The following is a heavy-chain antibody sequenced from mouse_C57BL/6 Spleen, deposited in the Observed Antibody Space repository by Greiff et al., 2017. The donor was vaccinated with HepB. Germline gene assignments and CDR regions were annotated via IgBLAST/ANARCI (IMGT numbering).Heavy chain of an antibody. V-gene: IGHV14-3*01. J-gene: IGHJ2*01. CDR2: IDPANGNT. Sequence: VQLQQSVAELVRPGASVKLSCTASGFNIKNTYMHWVKQRPEQGLEWIGRIDPANGNTTYAPKFQGKATITADTSSNTAYLQLSSLTSEDTAIYYGAATVVATGYFDYWGQGTTLTVSS. CDR3: AATVVATGYFDY. CDR1: GFNIKNTY. D-gene: IGHD1-1*01.